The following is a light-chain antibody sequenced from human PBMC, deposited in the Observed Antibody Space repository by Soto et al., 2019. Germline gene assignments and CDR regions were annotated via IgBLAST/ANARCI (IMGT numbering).Light chain of an antibody. V-gene: IGKV3-20*01. Sequence: EIVLTQSPGTLSLSPGERATLACRASQSVSSYLAWYQQKPGQAPRLLIYGASSRATGIPDRFSGSGSGKDFAPTISRLEPEDFAVYYCQQYSISPRTVGQGTKVDIK. CDR2: GAS. CDR3: QQYSISPRT. CDR1: QSVSSY. J-gene: IGKJ1*01.